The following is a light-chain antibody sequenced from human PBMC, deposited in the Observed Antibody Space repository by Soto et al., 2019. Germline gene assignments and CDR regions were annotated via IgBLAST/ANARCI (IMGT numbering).Light chain of an antibody. Sequence: DIQMTQSPSSLSASVGDSVTISCRAGQTINTYLNWYQQKPGQAPKVLIFAISTLQPGVPSRFRASGSGTEFSLTIISLQPEDAATYYCQQSYSMPPWTFGQGTKGQIK. CDR1: QTINTY. V-gene: IGKV1-39*01. CDR3: QQSYSMPPWT. CDR2: AIS. J-gene: IGKJ1*01.